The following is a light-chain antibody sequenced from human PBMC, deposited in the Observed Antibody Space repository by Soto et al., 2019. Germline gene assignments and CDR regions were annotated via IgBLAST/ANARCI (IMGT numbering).Light chain of an antibody. V-gene: IGKV3-11*01. CDR1: QSVSSY. CDR3: QQRSNWPWT. Sequence: EIVLTQSPATLSLSPGERATLSCRASQSVSSYLAWYQQKPGQAPRLLIYDASNRATGIPARFSGSGSGTDFTLTISNLEPEDVAGYYCQQRSNWPWTFGQGTKVEIK. J-gene: IGKJ1*01. CDR2: DAS.